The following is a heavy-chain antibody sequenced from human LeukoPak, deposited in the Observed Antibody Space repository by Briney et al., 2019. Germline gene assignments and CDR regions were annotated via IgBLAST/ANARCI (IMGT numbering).Heavy chain of an antibody. CDR3: TTVSNSGEFAVY. CDR1: GFTFKNVW. Sequence: GGSLRLSCAASGFTFKNVWMNWVRQAPGKGLEWVGRIKDKTGDGTTDYAAPVKGRFTISRDDSKNTLYLQMNSLKTEDTAVYYCTTVSNSGEFAVYWGQGTLVTVSS. D-gene: IGHD3-16*01. V-gene: IGHV3-15*01. CDR2: IKDKTGDGTT. J-gene: IGHJ4*02.